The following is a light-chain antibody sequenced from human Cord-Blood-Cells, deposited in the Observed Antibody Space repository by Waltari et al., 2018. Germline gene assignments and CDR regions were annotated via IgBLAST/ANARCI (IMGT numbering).Light chain of an antibody. CDR1: QSVSSSY. CDR3: QQYGSSPPAYT. Sequence: EIVLTPSPGTLSLSPGEGATPSCRASQSVSSSYLAWYQQKPGQAPRLLIYGASSRATGIPDRFSGSGSGTDFTLTISRLEPEDFAVYYCQQYGSSPPAYTFGQGTKLEIK. V-gene: IGKV3-20*01. J-gene: IGKJ2*01. CDR2: GAS.